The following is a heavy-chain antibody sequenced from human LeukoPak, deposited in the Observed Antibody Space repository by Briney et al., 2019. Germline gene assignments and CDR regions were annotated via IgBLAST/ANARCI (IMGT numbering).Heavy chain of an antibody. D-gene: IGHD3-10*01. CDR3: AKDMNSYGSGSSYNPWGPFDS. Sequence: GRSLRLSCAASGFTFDNYAMHWVRQAPGKGLEWVSGIAWNSGNTVFADSVKGRFTISRDNAESSLYLQMNSLTPEDTAFYFCAKDMNSYGSGSSYNPWGPFDSWGQGTLVTVSS. CDR1: GFTFDNYA. V-gene: IGHV3-9*01. CDR2: IAWNSGNT. J-gene: IGHJ4*02.